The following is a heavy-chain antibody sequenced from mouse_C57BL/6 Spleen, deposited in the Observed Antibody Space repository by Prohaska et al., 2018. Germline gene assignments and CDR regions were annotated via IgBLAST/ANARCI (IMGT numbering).Heavy chain of an antibody. CDR2: INPSNGGT. Sequence: QGLEWIGNINPSNGGTNYNEKFKSKATLTVDKSSSTAYMQLSSLTSEDSAVYYCARSLRLPYFDYWGQGTTLTVSS. J-gene: IGHJ2*01. D-gene: IGHD3-2*02. V-gene: IGHV1-53*01. CDR3: ARSLRLPYFDY.